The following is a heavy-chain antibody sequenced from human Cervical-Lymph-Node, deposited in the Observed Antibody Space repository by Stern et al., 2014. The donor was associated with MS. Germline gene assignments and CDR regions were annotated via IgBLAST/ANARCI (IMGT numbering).Heavy chain of an antibody. CDR3: ARDFVVEVAALPTGWLDP. V-gene: IGHV1-3*01. Sequence: QVQLMQSGAEVKKPGASVTVSCKASGYIFTNYAIHWVRQAPGQRLEWMGWINARNGNTKYSQKFQGRVTITRDTSANIVYMDLSRLSSEDTAVYYCARDFVVEVAALPTGWLDPWGQGTLVIVSS. CDR1: GYIFTNYA. D-gene: IGHD2-15*01. CDR2: INARNGNT. J-gene: IGHJ5*02.